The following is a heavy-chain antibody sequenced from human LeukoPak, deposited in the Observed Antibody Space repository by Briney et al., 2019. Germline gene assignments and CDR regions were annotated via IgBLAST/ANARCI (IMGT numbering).Heavy chain of an antibody. D-gene: IGHD3-10*02. CDR3: ARDRSLFGYMDV. CDR1: GFTFSSYS. Sequence: PGGSLRLSCAASGFTFSSYSMNWVRQAPGKGLEWVSVIYSGGSTYYADSVKGRFTISRDNSKNTLYLQMNSLRAEDTAVYYCARDRSLFGYMDVWGKGTTVTVSS. V-gene: IGHV3-66*02. CDR2: IYSGGST. J-gene: IGHJ6*03.